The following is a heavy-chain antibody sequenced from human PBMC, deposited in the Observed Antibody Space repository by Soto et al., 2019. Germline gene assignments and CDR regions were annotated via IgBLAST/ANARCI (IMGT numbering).Heavy chain of an antibody. Sequence: PGGSLRLSCAASGFTFSSYGMHWVRQAPGKGLEWVAVIWYDGSNKYYADSVKGRFTISRDNSKNTLYLQMNSLRAEDTAVYYCARARPAAATDYWGQGTLVTVSS. D-gene: IGHD6-13*01. J-gene: IGHJ4*02. CDR1: GFTFSSYG. V-gene: IGHV3-33*01. CDR2: IWYDGSNK. CDR3: ARARPAAATDY.